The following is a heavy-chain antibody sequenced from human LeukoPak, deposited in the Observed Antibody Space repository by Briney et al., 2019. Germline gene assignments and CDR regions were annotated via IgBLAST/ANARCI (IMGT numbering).Heavy chain of an antibody. V-gene: IGHV6-1*01. D-gene: IGHD6-19*01. Sequence: SQTLSLTCAISGDSVSSNSTAWNWIRQSPSRGLEWLGRAYYRSKWYNDYAVSVKSRITINPDTSKNQSSLQLNSVTPEDTAVYYCARGISSGCYFFDYWGQGTLVTVSS. J-gene: IGHJ4*02. CDR2: AYYRSKWYN. CDR3: ARGISSGCYFFDY. CDR1: GDSVSSNSTA.